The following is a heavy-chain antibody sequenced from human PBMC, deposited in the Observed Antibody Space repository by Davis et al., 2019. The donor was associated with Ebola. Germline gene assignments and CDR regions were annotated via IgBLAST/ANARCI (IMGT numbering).Heavy chain of an antibody. Sequence: PSETLSLTCTVSGGSISSSSYYWGWIRQPPGKGLEWIGSIYYSGSTYYNPSLKSRVTISVDTSKNQFSLKLSSVTAADTAVYYCARQGGVVDTAMVHLYYYGMDVWGQGTTVTVSS. J-gene: IGHJ6*02. CDR1: GGSISSSSYY. CDR2: IYYSGST. D-gene: IGHD5-18*01. CDR3: ARQGGVVDTAMVHLYYYGMDV. V-gene: IGHV4-39*01.